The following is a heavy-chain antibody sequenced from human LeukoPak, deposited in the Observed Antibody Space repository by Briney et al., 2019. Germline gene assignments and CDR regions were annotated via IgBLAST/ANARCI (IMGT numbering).Heavy chain of an antibody. Sequence: GGSLRLSCAASGFTFSSYGMHWVRQAPGKGLEWVAVISYDGSNKYYADSVKGRFTISRDNSKNTLYLQMNSLRAEDTAVYYCAKALYYYGSGSYYFVYWGQGTLVTVSS. J-gene: IGHJ4*02. V-gene: IGHV3-30*18. CDR2: ISYDGSNK. CDR1: GFTFSSYG. D-gene: IGHD3-10*01. CDR3: AKALYYYGSGSYYFVY.